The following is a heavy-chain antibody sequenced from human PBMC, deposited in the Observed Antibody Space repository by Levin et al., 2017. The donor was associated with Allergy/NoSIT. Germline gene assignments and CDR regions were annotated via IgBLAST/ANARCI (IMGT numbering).Heavy chain of an antibody. CDR3: VQDRRGSAAAGDYYYTLEV. D-gene: IGHD6-13*01. J-gene: IGHJ6*02. V-gene: IGHV3-9*01. CDR1: GFSFEEYA. Sequence: SLKISCAASGFSFEEYAMHWVRQVPGKGLEWVAGISWDSGRIGHADAVKGRFTISRDNAKKSLSLQMNTLRPEDTALYFCVQDRRGSAAAGDYYYTLEVWGQGTAVIVS. CDR2: ISWDSGRI.